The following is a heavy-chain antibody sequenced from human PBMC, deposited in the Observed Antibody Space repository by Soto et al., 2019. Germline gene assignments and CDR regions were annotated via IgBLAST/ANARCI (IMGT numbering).Heavy chain of an antibody. D-gene: IGHD3-10*01. J-gene: IGHJ4*02. Sequence: VQLVESGGGVVQPGRSLRLSCAASGFTFSSYAMHWVRQAPGKGLEWVAVISYDGSNKYYADSVKGRFTISRDNSKNTLYLQMNSLRAEDTAVYYCARESYYGSGSYYPTAFDYWGQGTLVTVSS. CDR3: ARESYYGSGSYYPTAFDY. CDR2: ISYDGSNK. CDR1: GFTFSSYA. V-gene: IGHV3-30-3*01.